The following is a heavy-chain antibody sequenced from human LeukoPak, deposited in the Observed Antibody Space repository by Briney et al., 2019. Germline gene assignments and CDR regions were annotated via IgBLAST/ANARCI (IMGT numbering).Heavy chain of an antibody. V-gene: IGHV1-8*03. D-gene: IGHD2-2*03. Sequence: ASVKVSCKASGYTFTSYDINWVRQATGQGLEWMGWMNPNSANTGYAQKFQGRVTITRNTSISTTYMELSSLRFEDTAVYYCARDLDIVVVPAVHNWFDPWGQGTLVTVSS. J-gene: IGHJ5*02. CDR2: MNPNSANT. CDR1: GYTFTSYD. CDR3: ARDLDIVVVPAVHNWFDP.